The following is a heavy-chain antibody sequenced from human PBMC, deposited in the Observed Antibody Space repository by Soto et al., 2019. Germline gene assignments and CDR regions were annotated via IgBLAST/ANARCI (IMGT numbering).Heavy chain of an antibody. CDR1: GASISRYY. D-gene: IGHD3-3*01. Sequence: VQLQESGPGLVKSSDTLSLTCTVSGASISRYYWSWTRQPAGKVLEWIGRIYTGGTTNYNSSLTIRLTMSLDTSKNQFSLMLNSVTAADTAVYYCARELIFGAISSFDSWGQGTLVTVSS. CDR2: IYTGGTT. J-gene: IGHJ4*02. V-gene: IGHV4-4*07. CDR3: ARELIFGAISSFDS.